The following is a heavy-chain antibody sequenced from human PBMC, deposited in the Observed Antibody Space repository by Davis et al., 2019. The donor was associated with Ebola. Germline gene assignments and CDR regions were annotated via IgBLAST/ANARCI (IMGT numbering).Heavy chain of an antibody. CDR3: ARYYYYGMDV. J-gene: IGHJ6*02. CDR2: IYYSGST. CDR1: GGSISSHY. V-gene: IGHV4-59*11. Sequence: PGGSLRLSCTVSGGSISSHYWSWIRQPPGKGLEWIGYIYYSGSTNYNPSLKSRVTISVDTSKNQFSLKLSSVTAADTAVYYCARYYYYGMDVWGQGTTVTVSS.